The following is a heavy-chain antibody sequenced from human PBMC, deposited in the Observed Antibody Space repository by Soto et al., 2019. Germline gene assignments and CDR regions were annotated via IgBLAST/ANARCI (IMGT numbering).Heavy chain of an antibody. V-gene: IGHV6-1*01. CDR3: ARGTDSSFDS. CDR1: GDSVSSNSAA. J-gene: IGHJ4*02. CDR2: TYYRSKWYN. Sequence: SQTLSLPCAISGDSVSSNSAAWNWIRQSPARGLEWLGRTYYRSKWYNDYVVSMKSRISINPDTSKNQFSLQLNSVTPEDTAVYYCARGTDSSFDSWGQGSPVTVSS. D-gene: IGHD1-1*01.